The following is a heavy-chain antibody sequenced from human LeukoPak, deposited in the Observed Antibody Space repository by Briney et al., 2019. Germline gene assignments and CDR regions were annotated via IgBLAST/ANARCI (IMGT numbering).Heavy chain of an antibody. CDR2: IIPIFGTA. J-gene: IGHJ3*02. CDR1: GGTFSSYA. Sequence: SVKVSCKASGGTFSSYAISWVRQAPGQGLEWTGGIIPIFGTANYAQKFQGRVTITTDESTSTAYMELSSLRSEDTAVYYCARDINSGSSLGAFDIWGQGTMVTVSS. D-gene: IGHD1-26*01. V-gene: IGHV1-69*05. CDR3: ARDINSGSSLGAFDI.